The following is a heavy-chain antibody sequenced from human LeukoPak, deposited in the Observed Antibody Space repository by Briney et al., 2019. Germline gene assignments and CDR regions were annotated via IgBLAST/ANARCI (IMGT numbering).Heavy chain of an antibody. CDR1: GFTFDDYA. Sequence: GGSLRLSCAASGFTFDDYAMHWVRQAPGKGLEWVSGISWNSGSIGYADSVKGRFTISRDNAKNSLYLQMNSLRAEDAAVYYCARDLGYGDYDYWGQGTLVTVSS. V-gene: IGHV3-9*01. CDR2: ISWNSGSI. D-gene: IGHD4-17*01. J-gene: IGHJ4*02. CDR3: ARDLGYGDYDY.